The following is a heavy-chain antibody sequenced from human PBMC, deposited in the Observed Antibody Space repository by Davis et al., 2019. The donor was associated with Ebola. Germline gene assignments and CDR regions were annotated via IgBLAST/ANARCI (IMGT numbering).Heavy chain of an antibody. CDR2: IDPSDSYT. V-gene: IGHV5-10-1*01. CDR1: GYSFTSSW. J-gene: IGHJ4*02. CDR3: ARALYDSSGYYAYYFDY. D-gene: IGHD3-22*01. Sequence: KVSCKGSGYSFTSSWIAWVRQMPGKGLEWMGRIDPSDSYTNYSPSFQGHVTISADKSISTAYLQWSSLKASDTAMYYCARALYDSSGYYAYYFDYWGQGTLVTVSS.